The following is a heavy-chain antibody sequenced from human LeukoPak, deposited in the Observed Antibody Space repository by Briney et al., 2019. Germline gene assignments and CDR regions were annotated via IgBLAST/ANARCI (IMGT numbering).Heavy chain of an antibody. V-gene: IGHV3-33*08. CDR1: GFTFSKDG. D-gene: IGHD1-20*01. J-gene: IGHJ4*02. CDR2: IWYDGSNK. Sequence: QPGASLRLFCAASGFTFSKDGMSWVRQAPGKGLEWVAVIWYDGSNKYYADSVKGRFTISRDNSKNTLYLQMNSLRAEDTAVYYCARDNVDPITGQMIDYWGQGTLVTVSS. CDR3: ARDNVDPITGQMIDY.